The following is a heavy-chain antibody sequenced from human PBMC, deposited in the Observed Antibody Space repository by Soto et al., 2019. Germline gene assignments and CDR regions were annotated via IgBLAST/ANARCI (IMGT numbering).Heavy chain of an antibody. CDR1: GFSFSGYW. Sequence: LRLSCAASGFSFSGYWMHWVRQAPGKGLVWVSRVNTDESSRSYADAVKGRFTISRDNAKNILYLQMTSLRVEDTAVYYCVLFNSTSGYDYWGQGTLVTVSS. V-gene: IGHV3-74*01. CDR3: VLFNSTSGYDY. D-gene: IGHD2-2*01. CDR2: VNTDESSR. J-gene: IGHJ4*02.